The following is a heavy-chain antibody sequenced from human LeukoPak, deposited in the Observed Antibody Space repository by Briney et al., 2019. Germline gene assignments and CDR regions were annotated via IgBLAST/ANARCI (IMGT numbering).Heavy chain of an antibody. CDR1: GFTVSSNY. Sequence: GGSLRLSCAASGFTVSSNYMSWVRQAPGKGLEWVSVIYSGGSTYYADSVKGRFTISRDNSKNTLYLQMNSLRAEDTAVYYCAKGCGYNCYPPTYWGQGTLVTVSS. J-gene: IGHJ1*01. D-gene: IGHD3-22*01. CDR2: IYSGGST. CDR3: AKGCGYNCYPPTY. V-gene: IGHV3-53*01.